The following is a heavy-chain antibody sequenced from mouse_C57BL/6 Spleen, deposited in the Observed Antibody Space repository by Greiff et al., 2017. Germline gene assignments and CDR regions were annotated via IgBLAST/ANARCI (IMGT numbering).Heavy chain of an antibody. CDR1: GFTFTDYY. J-gene: IGHJ3*01. Sequence: EVMLVESGGGLVQPGGSLSLSCAASGFTFTDYYMSWVRQPPGKALEWLGFIRNKANGYTTEYSASVKGRFTISRDNSQSSLYLQMNALRAEDSATYYCARRGSSGWFAYWGQGTLVTVSA. CDR2: IRNKANGYTT. V-gene: IGHV7-3*01. D-gene: IGHD6-1*01. CDR3: ARRGSSGWFAY.